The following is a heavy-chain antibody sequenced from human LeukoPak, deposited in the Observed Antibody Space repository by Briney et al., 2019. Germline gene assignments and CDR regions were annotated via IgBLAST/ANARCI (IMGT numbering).Heavy chain of an antibody. D-gene: IGHD4-17*01. Sequence: SETLSLTCAVYGGSFSGYYWSWIRQPPGKGLEWIGSIYYGGSTYYNPSLKSRVTISVDTSKNQFSLKLSSVTAADTAVYYCARDRATTVTMGYFDYWGQGTLVTVSS. V-gene: IGHV4-34*11. J-gene: IGHJ4*02. CDR1: GGSFSGYY. CDR3: ARDRATTVTMGYFDY. CDR2: IYYGGST.